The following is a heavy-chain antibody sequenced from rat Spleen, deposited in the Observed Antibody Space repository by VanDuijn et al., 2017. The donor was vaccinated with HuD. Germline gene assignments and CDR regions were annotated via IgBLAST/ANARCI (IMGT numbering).Heavy chain of an antibody. CDR3: TREGTIAALAY. D-gene: IGHD1-2*01. CDR2: ISFDGSST. Sequence: EVKLVESGGGLVQPGRSLKLSCAASGFNFNDYWMAWVRQAPTKGLEWVASISFDGSSTYYRDSVKGRFTFSRDNVKSTLYLQMNSLRSEDTATYYCTREGTIAALAYWGQGVMVTVSS. CDR1: GFNFNDYW. J-gene: IGHJ2*01. V-gene: IGHV5-20*01.